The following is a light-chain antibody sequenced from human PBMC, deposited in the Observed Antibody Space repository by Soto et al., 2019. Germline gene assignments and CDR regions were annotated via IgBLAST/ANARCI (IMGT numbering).Light chain of an antibody. CDR3: QQYGSSSVP. J-gene: IGKJ3*01. Sequence: VVTQSPGTLSWSPGESGTLSCRASQSVTINYLACYQQKPGQAPRLLIYGASTRATGIPNRFSGSVSGTDFTLTISRLDSEEFAVYYCQQYGSSSVPVGPGTNLDSK. V-gene: IGKV3-20*01. CDR2: GAS. CDR1: QSVTINY.